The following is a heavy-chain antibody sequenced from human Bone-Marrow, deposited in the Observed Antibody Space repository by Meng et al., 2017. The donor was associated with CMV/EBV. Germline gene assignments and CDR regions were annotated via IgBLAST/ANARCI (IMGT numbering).Heavy chain of an antibody. CDR1: GYTFTSYG. J-gene: IGHJ6*02. CDR3: ARDAPSYDFWSGYYKYYDYGMDL. CDR2: ISAYNGNT. D-gene: IGHD3-3*01. Sequence: ASVKVSCKASGYTFTSYGISWVRQAPGQGLEWMGWISAYNGNTNYAQKLQGRVTMTTDTSTSTAYMELRSLRSDDTAVYYCARDAPSYDFWSGYYKYYDYGMDLWGQGTTVTVSS. V-gene: IGHV1-18*01.